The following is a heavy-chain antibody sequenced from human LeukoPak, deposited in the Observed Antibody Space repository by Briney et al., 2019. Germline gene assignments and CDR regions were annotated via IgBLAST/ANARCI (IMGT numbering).Heavy chain of an antibody. V-gene: IGHV3-64D*06. J-gene: IGHJ4*02. D-gene: IGHD1-20*01. CDR1: GFTFSSYA. CDR2: ISSNGGST. CDR3: VEPGLTGSFDY. Sequence: PGGSLRLSCSAFGFTFSSYAMHWVRQAPGKGLEYVSGISSNGGSTYYADSVKGRFSISRDNSKNTLYLQMSSLRPEDTAVYYCVEPGLTGSFDYWGQGTLVTVSS.